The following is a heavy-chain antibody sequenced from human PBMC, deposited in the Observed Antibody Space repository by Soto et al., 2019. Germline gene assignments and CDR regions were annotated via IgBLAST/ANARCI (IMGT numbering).Heavy chain of an antibody. D-gene: IGHD6-13*01. CDR2: IWYDGSNK. CDR1: GFTFSSYG. J-gene: IGHJ4*02. Sequence: QAGGSLRLSCAASGFTFSSYGMHWVRQAPGKGLEWVAVIWYDGSNKYYADSVKGRFTISRDNSKNTLYLQMNSLRAEDTAVYYCAREPPSLYSSSWYRYYFDYWGQGTLVTVSS. CDR3: AREPPSLYSSSWYRYYFDY. V-gene: IGHV3-33*01.